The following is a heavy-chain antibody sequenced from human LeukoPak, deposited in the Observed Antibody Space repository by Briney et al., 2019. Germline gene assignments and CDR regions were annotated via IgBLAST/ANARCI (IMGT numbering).Heavy chain of an antibody. CDR1: GVTLSSYW. J-gene: IGHJ3*02. D-gene: IGHD6-19*01. V-gene: IGHV3-74*01. CDR3: ATTVAGTRNGFDI. Sequence: GGSLRLSCAASGVTLSSYWMHWVRQAPGKGLVWVSRISSDGSSTSYADSVKGRFTISRDNAKNTLHLQMNSLRAEDTAVYYCATTVAGTRNGFDIWGQGTMVTVSS. CDR2: ISSDGSST.